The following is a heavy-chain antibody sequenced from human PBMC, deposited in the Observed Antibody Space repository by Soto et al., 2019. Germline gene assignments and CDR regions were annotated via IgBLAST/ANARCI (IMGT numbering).Heavy chain of an antibody. CDR2: IVAVSGST. CDR1: GFDFGSFG. Sequence: SVKVSCKASGFDFGSFGIQFLRQTRGRGLEWIGWIVAVSGSTNYARHFQGRVAISRDMSSSTAYLDLYDLKSDDTAVYFCSADHPHMAMGWPVWGQGTTVTVSS. D-gene: IGHD1-26*01. V-gene: IGHV1-58*02. J-gene: IGHJ6*02. CDR3: SADHPHMAMGWPV.